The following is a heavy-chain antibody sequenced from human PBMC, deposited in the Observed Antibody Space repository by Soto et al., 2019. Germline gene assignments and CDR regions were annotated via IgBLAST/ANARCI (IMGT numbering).Heavy chain of an antibody. CDR3: ARQPPQLRYCSSTSCHDAFDI. CDR2: ISGSGGST. D-gene: IGHD2-2*01. V-gene: IGHV3-23*01. J-gene: IGHJ3*02. CDR1: GFTFSSYA. Sequence: GGSLRLSCAASGFTFSSYAMSWVRQAPGKGLEWVSAISGSGGSTYYADSVKGRLTISRDNSKNTLYLQMNSLRAEDTAVYYCARQPPQLRYCSSTSCHDAFDIWGQGTMVTVSS.